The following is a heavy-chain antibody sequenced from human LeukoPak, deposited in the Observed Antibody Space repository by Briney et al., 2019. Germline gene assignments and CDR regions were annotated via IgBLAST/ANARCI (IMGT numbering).Heavy chain of an antibody. V-gene: IGHV3-7*01. Sequence: GGSLRLSCAASGFSLSGYWMSWVRQAPGKGLEWVARRHANGDEKNFVGAVQGRFTVSRDNAQNSLYLQMNSLRVEDTAVYYCARGGYSFDYLGQGTLVTVSS. CDR1: GFSLSGYW. CDR2: RHANGDEK. D-gene: IGHD5-12*01. CDR3: ARGGYSFDY. J-gene: IGHJ4*02.